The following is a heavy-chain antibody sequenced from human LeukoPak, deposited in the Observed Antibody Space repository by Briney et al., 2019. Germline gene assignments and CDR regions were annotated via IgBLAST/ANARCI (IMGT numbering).Heavy chain of an antibody. Sequence: GGSLRLSCVVSGFTFNRCWMNWVRQAPGKGLEWVAHINPDGRDTYYVDSVKGRFTISRDNAQNSMYLQMNSLRVEDTAVYYCTSWGDTTAEYFQRWGQGTLVTASS. CDR3: TSWGDTTAEYFQR. J-gene: IGHJ1*01. V-gene: IGHV3-7*01. D-gene: IGHD2-21*02. CDR1: GFTFNRCW. CDR2: INPDGRDT.